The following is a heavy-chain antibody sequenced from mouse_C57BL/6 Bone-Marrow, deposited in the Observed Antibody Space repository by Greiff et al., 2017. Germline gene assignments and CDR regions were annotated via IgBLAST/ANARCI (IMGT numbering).Heavy chain of an antibody. D-gene: IGHD1-1*01. CDR3: TRSLLRGFDY. Sequence: DVQVVESGAGLVKPGGSLKLSCAASGFTFSSYAMSWVRQTPEKRLEWVAYISSGGDYIYYADNVKGRFTISRDNASNTLYLQMSSLKSEDTAMXYCTRSLLRGFDYWGQGTTLTVSS. CDR2: ISSGGDYI. CDR1: GFTFSSYA. J-gene: IGHJ2*01. V-gene: IGHV5-9-1*02.